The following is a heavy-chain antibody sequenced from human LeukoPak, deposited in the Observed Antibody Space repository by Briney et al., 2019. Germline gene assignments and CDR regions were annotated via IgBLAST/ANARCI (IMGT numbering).Heavy chain of an antibody. CDR2: IIPIFGTA. V-gene: IGHV1-69*13. CDR1: GGTFSSYA. J-gene: IGHJ6*03. D-gene: IGHD3-10*01. Sequence: GASVKVSCKASGGTFSSYAISWVRQAPGQGLEWMGGIIPIFGTANYAQKFQGRVTITADESTSTAYMELSSLRSEDTAVYYCARDRLETIRLFGSGSYYMGYYYYYMDVWGKGTTVTISS. CDR3: ARDRLETIRLFGSGSYYMGYYYYYMDV.